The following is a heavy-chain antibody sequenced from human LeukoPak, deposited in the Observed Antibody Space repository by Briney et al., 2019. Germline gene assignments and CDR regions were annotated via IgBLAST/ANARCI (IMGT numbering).Heavy chain of an antibody. Sequence: SETLSLTCTVSGGSISSGDYYWSWIRQPPGKGLEWIGYIYYSGSTYYNPSLKSRVTISVDTSKNQFSLKLSSVTAADTAVYYCARDGGAAACTVPEYFQHWGQGTLVTVSS. CDR2: IYYSGST. CDR3: ARDGGAAACTVPEYFQH. J-gene: IGHJ1*01. D-gene: IGHD6-13*01. V-gene: IGHV4-30-4*01. CDR1: GGSISSGDYY.